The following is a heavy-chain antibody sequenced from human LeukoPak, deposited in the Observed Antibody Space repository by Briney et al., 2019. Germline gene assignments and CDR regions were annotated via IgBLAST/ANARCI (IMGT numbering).Heavy chain of an antibody. CDR2: IYYSGST. CDR1: GGSISSHY. J-gene: IGHJ5*02. CDR3: AREREPNWFDP. Sequence: SETLSLTCTVSGGSISSHYWSWIRQPPGKGLEWIGYIYYSGSTNYNPSLKSRVTISVDTSKNQFSLKLSSVTAADTVVYYCAREREPNWFDPWGQGTLVTVSS. D-gene: IGHD1-14*01. V-gene: IGHV4-59*11.